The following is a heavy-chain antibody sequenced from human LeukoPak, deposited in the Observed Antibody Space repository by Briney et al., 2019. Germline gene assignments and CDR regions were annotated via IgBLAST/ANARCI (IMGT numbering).Heavy chain of an antibody. CDR3: ARDESGYGYDAFDI. J-gene: IGHJ3*02. CDR1: GGSISSGDYY. Sequence: SETLSLTCTVSGGSISSGDYYWSWIRQPPGKGLEWIGYIYYSGSTYYNPSLKSRVTISVDTSKNQFSLKLSSVTAADTAVYYCARDESGYGYDAFDIWGQGTMVTVSS. D-gene: IGHD5-12*01. V-gene: IGHV4-30-4*08. CDR2: IYYSGST.